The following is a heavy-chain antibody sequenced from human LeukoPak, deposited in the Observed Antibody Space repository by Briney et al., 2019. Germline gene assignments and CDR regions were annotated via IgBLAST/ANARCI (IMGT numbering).Heavy chain of an antibody. CDR2: IFHTGST. CDR3: ARDSGSGTFT. Sequence: ETLSLTCTVSGYSISSGYYWAWIRQPPGKGLEWIGSIFHTGSTYHNPSLKSRVTISVDTSKDQFSLKLSSVTAADTAVYYCARDSGSGTFTWGQGTLVTV. J-gene: IGHJ5*02. D-gene: IGHD3-10*01. CDR1: GYSISSGYY. V-gene: IGHV4-38-2*02.